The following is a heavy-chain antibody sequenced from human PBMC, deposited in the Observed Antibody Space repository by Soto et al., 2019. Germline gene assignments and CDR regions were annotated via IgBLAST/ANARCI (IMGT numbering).Heavy chain of an antibody. CDR2: IKQDGSEK. V-gene: IGHV3-7*03. CDR1: GFTFISYW. D-gene: IGHD3-10*01. J-gene: IGHJ6*02. Sequence: GGFLRLSCAASGFTFISYWMSWVRQAPGKGLEWVTNIKQDGSEKYYVDSVKGRFTISRDNAKNSLYLQMNSLRAEDTAVYYCARDTFRDSDHGMDVWGQGTTVTVSS. CDR3: ARDTFRDSDHGMDV.